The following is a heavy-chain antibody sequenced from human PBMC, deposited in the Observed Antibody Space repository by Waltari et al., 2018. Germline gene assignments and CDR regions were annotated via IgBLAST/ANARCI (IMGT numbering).Heavy chain of an antibody. D-gene: IGHD2-2*01. CDR2: IYHSGST. V-gene: IGHV4-38-2*01. CDR1: GYSISSGYY. J-gene: IGHJ6*03. CDR3: ARLNWPRSVVVPAARHYMDV. Sequence: QVQLQESGPGLVKPSETLSLTCAVSGYSISSGYYWGWIRQPPGRGLEWIGSIYHSGSTYYNPSLKSRVTISVDTSKNQFSLKLSSVTAADTAVYYCARLNWPRSVVVPAARHYMDVWGKGTTVTVSS.